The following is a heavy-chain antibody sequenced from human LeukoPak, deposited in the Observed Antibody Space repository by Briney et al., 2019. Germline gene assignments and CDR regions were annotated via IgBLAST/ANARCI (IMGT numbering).Heavy chain of an antibody. CDR1: GYRFTDDY. V-gene: IGHV1-2*02. D-gene: IGHD3-16*01. CDR2: INPDTDFS. Sequence: ASVKVSCKTSGYRFTDDYIHWVRQAPGQGLEWMGWINPDTDFSNYAPKFRGRVIMTRDTSISTAYMEVRRLTFDDTAIYYCAPTSEAYTSNWSVWGQGTLVTVSP. CDR3: APTSEAYTSNWSV. J-gene: IGHJ4*02.